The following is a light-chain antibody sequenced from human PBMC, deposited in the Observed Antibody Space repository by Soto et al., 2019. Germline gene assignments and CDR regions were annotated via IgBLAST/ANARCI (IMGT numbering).Light chain of an antibody. CDR1: QSVSSSY. V-gene: IGKV3-20*01. J-gene: IGKJ2*01. CDR3: QQYGSSPPYT. CDR2: GAS. Sequence: EIVLTQSPGTLSLSPGERATLSCRASQSVSSSYLAWYQQKPGQAPRLLIYGASSRATGIPDRFSGSGSGKDFTLTISRLEPKDFAVYYCQQYGSSPPYTFGRGNKLEIK.